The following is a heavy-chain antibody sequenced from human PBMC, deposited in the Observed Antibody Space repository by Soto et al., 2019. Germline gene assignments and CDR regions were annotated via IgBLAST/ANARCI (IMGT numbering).Heavy chain of an antibody. D-gene: IGHD2-15*01. J-gene: IGHJ6*02. Sequence: QVQLVQSGAEVKKPGSSVKVSCKASGGTFSSYAISWVRQAPGQGLEWMGGIIPIFGTANYAQKFQGRVTITADESTSTAYMELSSLRSEDTAVYYCAVWIGYCSGGSCSRYYYYYGMDVWGQGTTVTVSS. V-gene: IGHV1-69*12. CDR3: AVWIGYCSGGSCSRYYYYYGMDV. CDR1: GGTFSSYA. CDR2: IIPIFGTA.